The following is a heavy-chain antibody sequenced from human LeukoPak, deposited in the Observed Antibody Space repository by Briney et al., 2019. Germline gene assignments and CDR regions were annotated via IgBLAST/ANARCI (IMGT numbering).Heavy chain of an antibody. CDR2: ISSNGGST. CDR1: GFTFSSYA. D-gene: IGHD4-11*01. J-gene: IGHJ4*02. Sequence: PGGSLRLSCAASGFTFSSYAMHWVRQAPGKGLEYVSAISSNGGSTYYANSVKGRFTISRDNSKNTLYLQMGSLRAEDTAVYYCSTSRPLQSFDCWGQGTLVTVSS. CDR3: STSRPLQSFDC. V-gene: IGHV3-64*01.